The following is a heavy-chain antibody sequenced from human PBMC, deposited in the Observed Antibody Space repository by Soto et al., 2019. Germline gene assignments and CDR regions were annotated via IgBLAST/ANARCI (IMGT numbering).Heavy chain of an antibody. V-gene: IGHV3-53*01. CDR1: GFTVSSNY. CDR3: ARDDSIAAAGTGFDY. Sequence: GGSLRLSCAASGFTVSSNYMSWVRPAPGKGLEWVSVIYSGGSTYYADSVKGRFTISRDNSKNTLYLQMNSLRAEDTAVYYCARDDSIAAAGTGFDYWGQGTLVTVSS. D-gene: IGHD6-13*01. J-gene: IGHJ4*02. CDR2: IYSGGST.